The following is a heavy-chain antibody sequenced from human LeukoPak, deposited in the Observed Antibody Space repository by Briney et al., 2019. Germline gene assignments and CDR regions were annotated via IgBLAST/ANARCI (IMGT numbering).Heavy chain of an antibody. CDR1: GYSISSGYY. V-gene: IGHV4-30-4*08. Sequence: SETLSLTCAVSGYSISSGYYWGWIRQPPGKGLEWIGYIYYSGSTYYNPSLKSRITISVDTSKTQFSLKLSSVIAADTAVYFCAREFLRVNAFDIWGQGTMVTVSS. CDR3: AREFLRVNAFDI. J-gene: IGHJ3*02. CDR2: IYYSGST. D-gene: IGHD4-17*01.